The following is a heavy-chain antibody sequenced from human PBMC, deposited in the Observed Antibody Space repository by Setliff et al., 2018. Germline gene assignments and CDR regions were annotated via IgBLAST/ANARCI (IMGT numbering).Heavy chain of an antibody. CDR3: ARGGTSENLYAMDV. V-gene: IGHV4-39*07. CDR1: GCPIRSGTHF. CDR2: VFFIGGT. J-gene: IGHJ6*02. Sequence: SETLSLTCTVSGCPIRSGTHFWGWFRQPPGKGLEWIGSVFFIGGTSSNPSLESRVSVSVDSSENQISLKLSSVTAADTAVYYCARGGTSENLYAMDVWGQGTTVTVS. D-gene: IGHD3-16*01.